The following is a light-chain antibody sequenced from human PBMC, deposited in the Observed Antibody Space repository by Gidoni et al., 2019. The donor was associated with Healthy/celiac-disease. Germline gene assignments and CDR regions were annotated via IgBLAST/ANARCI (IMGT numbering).Light chain of an antibody. J-gene: IGKJ2*01. V-gene: IGKV1-9*01. CDR3: QQLNSYPFP. CDR1: QGISSY. Sequence: DIQLTQSPSFMAAAVGDGVTITCRASQGISSYLAWYQTKPGKAPKLLIFAASTLQSGVPSRVLDSVAGSEFTLTFSSLQPEDFASYYCQQLNSYPFPFGQGTKLEIQ. CDR2: AAS.